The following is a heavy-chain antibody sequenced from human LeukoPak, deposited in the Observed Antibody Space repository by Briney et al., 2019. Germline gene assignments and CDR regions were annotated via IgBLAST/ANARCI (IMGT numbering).Heavy chain of an antibody. V-gene: IGHV3-21*01. CDR3: VYGDNRGY. Sequence: GGSLRLSCAASGFTFSSSTMNWVRQAPGQGLEWVSSISSSSSNTHYADSVKGRFTISRDNAKNSLYLRMNSLRDEDTAVYYCVYGDNRGYWGQGTLVTVSS. CDR2: ISSSSSNT. J-gene: IGHJ4*02. CDR1: GFTFSSST. D-gene: IGHD4-17*01.